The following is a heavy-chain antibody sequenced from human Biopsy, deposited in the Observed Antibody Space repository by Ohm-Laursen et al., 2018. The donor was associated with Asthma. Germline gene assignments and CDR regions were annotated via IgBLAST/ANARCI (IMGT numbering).Heavy chain of an antibody. V-gene: IGHV3-9*01. CDR2: ISWNSGSI. Sequence: SLRLSCSASGSTFDDYAMHWVRQAPGKGLEWVSGISWNSGSIGHADSVKGRFTISRDNAKNSLYLQMNSLRAEDTALYYCAKGEWELLEANFDYWGQGTLVTVPS. CDR3: AKGEWELLEANFDY. CDR1: GSTFDDYA. J-gene: IGHJ4*02. D-gene: IGHD1-26*01.